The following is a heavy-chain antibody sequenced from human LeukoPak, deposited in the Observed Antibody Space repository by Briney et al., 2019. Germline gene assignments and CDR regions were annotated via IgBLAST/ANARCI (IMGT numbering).Heavy chain of an antibody. D-gene: IGHD3-22*01. CDR1: GGSISTYY. CDR3: AGLGASGNGYLSWFDP. CDR2: IYYSGNS. V-gene: IGHV4-59*01. Sequence: SETLSLTCTVSGGSISTYYWSWIRQPPRKGLEWVGYIYYSGNSNYNPSLKSRVTISVDTSKNQFSLKLSSVTAADTAVYYCAGLGASGNGYLSWFDPWGQGTLVTVSS. J-gene: IGHJ5*02.